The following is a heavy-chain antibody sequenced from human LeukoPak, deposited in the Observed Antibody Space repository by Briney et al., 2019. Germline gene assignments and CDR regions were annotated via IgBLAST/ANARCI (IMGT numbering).Heavy chain of an antibody. CDR3: ARGMHIVVVPAANFCWFDP. CDR1: GGSFSGYY. D-gene: IGHD2-2*01. CDR2: INHSGST. V-gene: IGHV4-34*01. J-gene: IGHJ5*02. Sequence: SETLSLTCAVYGGSFSGYYWSWIRQPPGKGLEWIGEINHSGSTNYNPSLKSRVTISVDTSKNQFSLKLSSVTAADTAVYYCARGMHIVVVPAANFCWFDPWGQRTLVTVSS.